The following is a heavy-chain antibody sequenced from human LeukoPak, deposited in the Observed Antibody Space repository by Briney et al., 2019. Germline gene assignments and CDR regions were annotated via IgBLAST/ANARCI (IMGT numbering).Heavy chain of an antibody. CDR3: AKEDYVPFDY. D-gene: IGHD4-17*01. CDR1: GFTFSSYG. J-gene: IGHJ4*02. V-gene: IGHV3-30*18. Sequence: GRSLRLSCAASGFTFSSYGMHWVRQAPGKGLEWVAVISYDGSNKYYADSVKGRFTISRDNSKNTLCLQMNSLRAEDTAVYYCAKEDYVPFDYWGQGTLVTVSS. CDR2: ISYDGSNK.